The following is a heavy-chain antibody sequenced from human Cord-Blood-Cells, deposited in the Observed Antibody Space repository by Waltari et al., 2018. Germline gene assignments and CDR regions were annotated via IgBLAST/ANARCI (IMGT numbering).Heavy chain of an antibody. CDR1: GGSISSSSYY. J-gene: IGHJ6*03. CDR3: ATRNYYDSSGYYYAYYYYMDV. CDR2: IYYSGST. V-gene: IGHV4-39*01. Sequence: QLQLQESGPGLVKPSETLSLTCTVSGGSISSSSYYWGWIRQPQGKGLEWIGSIYYSGSTYYNPSLKSRVTISVDTSKNQFSLKLSSVTAADTAVYYCATRNYYDSSGYYYAYYYYMDVWGKGTTVTVSS. D-gene: IGHD3-22*01.